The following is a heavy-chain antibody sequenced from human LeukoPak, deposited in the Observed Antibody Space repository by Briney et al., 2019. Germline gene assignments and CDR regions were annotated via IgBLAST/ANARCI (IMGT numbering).Heavy chain of an antibody. V-gene: IGHV3-30*04. Sequence: GGSLRLSCAASGFTVSSYEMNWVRQAPGKGLEWVAVISYDGSNKYYADSVKGRFTISRDNSKNTLYLQMNSLRAEDTAVYYCATYSSGWFPNAFDIWGQGTMVTVSS. CDR3: ATYSSGWFPNAFDI. J-gene: IGHJ3*02. D-gene: IGHD6-19*01. CDR2: ISYDGSNK. CDR1: GFTVSSYE.